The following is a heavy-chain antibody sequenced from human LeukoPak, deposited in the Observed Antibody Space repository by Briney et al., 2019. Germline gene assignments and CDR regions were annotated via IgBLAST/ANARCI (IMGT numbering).Heavy chain of an antibody. V-gene: IGHV3-21*01. CDR3: ARGSLGDGSLLVDY. CDR1: GFTFSIYS. D-gene: IGHD1-26*01. J-gene: IGHJ4*02. CDR2: ISSSSTYI. Sequence: GGSLRLSCAASGFTFSIYSMNWVRQAPGKGLEWVSSISSSSTYIYYADSVKGRFTISRDNAKNSLYLQMNSLRAEDTAVYYCARGSLGDGSLLVDYWGQGTLVTVSS.